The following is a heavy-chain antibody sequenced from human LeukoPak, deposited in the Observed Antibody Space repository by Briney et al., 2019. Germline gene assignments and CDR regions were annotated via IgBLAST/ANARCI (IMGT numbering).Heavy chain of an antibody. CDR1: GSYGSSYY. J-gene: IGHJ4*02. Sequence: SETISRTCTVSGSYGSSYYWNWIQHPPGEGLEWIGFMYYSGSTNYNSSLKSRVTISLDTSRNQSSLKLSSVTAADTAVYYCARKVGMSFEYWGQGTLVTVSS. CDR2: MYYSGST. CDR3: ARKVGMSFEY. V-gene: IGHV4-59*08. D-gene: IGHD2-21*01.